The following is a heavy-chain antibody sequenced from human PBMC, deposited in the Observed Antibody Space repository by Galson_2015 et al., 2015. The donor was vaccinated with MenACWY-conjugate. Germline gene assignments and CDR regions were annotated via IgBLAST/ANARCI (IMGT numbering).Heavy chain of an antibody. V-gene: IGHV3-30*18. Sequence: SLRLSCAASGFTFSSYGMHWVRQAPGKGLEWVAVISYDGSNEYYADSVKGRFTISRDNSKNTLYLQMNSLRAEDTAVYYCAKDNYGSGSYYIRYWGQGTLVTVSS. D-gene: IGHD3-10*01. J-gene: IGHJ4*02. CDR2: ISYDGSNE. CDR3: AKDNYGSGSYYIRY. CDR1: GFTFSSYG.